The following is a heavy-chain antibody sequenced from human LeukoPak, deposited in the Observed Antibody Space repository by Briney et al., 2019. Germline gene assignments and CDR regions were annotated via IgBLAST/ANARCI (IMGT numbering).Heavy chain of an antibody. CDR3: ANRAYYDSSSTYYPYYFDY. D-gene: IGHD3-22*01. CDR1: GFTFSTFT. CDR2: ISGSGDNT. Sequence: PGGSLRLSCEASGFTFSTFTMSWVRQAPGKGLEWVSGISGSGDNTYYADSVKGRFTISRDNFKNTLYLQMHSLRDEHTAVYFCANRAYYDSSSTYYPYYFDYWGQGTLVTVSS. V-gene: IGHV3-23*01. J-gene: IGHJ4*02.